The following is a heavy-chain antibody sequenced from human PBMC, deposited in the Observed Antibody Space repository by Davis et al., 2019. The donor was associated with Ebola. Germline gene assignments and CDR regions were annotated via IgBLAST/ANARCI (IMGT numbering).Heavy chain of an antibody. J-gene: IGHJ5*02. CDR3: GLYSGSSNWFDP. D-gene: IGHD1-26*01. CDR2: IKNKADGETT. Sequence: ESLKISCAASGFTFSNAWMNWVRQAPGKGLEWVGRIKNKADGETTDYAAPVKGRFTISRDDSKTTLFLQMNSLKTDDTAVYYCGLYSGSSNWFDPWGQGTLVTVSS. CDR1: GFTFSNAW. V-gene: IGHV3-15*07.